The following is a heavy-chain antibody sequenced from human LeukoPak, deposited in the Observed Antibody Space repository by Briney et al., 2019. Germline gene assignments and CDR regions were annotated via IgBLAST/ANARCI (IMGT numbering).Heavy chain of an antibody. D-gene: IGHD5-18*01. J-gene: IGHJ4*02. Sequence: GASVKVSCKASGYTFTSYGISWVRQAPGQGLEWMGWISAYNSNTNYAQKLQGRVTMTTDTSTSTAYMELRSLRSDDTAVYYCARDLQLWTTRDTRGGAQVGYWGQGTLVTVSS. CDR3: ARDLQLWTTRDTRGGAQVGY. V-gene: IGHV1-18*01. CDR2: ISAYNSNT. CDR1: GYTFTSYG.